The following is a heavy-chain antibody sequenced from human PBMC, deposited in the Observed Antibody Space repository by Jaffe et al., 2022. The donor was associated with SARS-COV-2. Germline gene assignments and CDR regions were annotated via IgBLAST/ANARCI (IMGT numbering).Heavy chain of an antibody. CDR1: GGSISSSSYY. D-gene: IGHD2-2*01. CDR3: ARKLNYCSSTSCYWFDP. Sequence: QLQLQESGPGLVKPSETLSLTCTVSGGSISSSSYYWGWIRQPPGKGLEWIGSIYYSGSTYYNPSLKSRVTISVDTSKNQFSLKLSSVTAADTAVYYCARKLNYCSSTSCYWFDPWGQGTLVTVSS. J-gene: IGHJ5*02. V-gene: IGHV4-39*01. CDR2: IYYSGST.